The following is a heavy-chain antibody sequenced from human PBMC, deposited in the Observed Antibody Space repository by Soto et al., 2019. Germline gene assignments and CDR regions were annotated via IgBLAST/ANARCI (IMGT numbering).Heavy chain of an antibody. J-gene: IGHJ4*02. CDR3: ARNTSGRNFEY. CDR1: SSPINSRYY. D-gene: IGHD6-19*01. Sequence: PSETLSLTCTVSSSPINSRYYWGWIRQTPGKGLEWVASIYHSGSTHYNPSLKSRATISVDTSNNQFSLRLSSVTAADTAIYYCARNTSGRNFEYWGQGTQVTVSS. V-gene: IGHV4-38-2*02. CDR2: IYHSGST.